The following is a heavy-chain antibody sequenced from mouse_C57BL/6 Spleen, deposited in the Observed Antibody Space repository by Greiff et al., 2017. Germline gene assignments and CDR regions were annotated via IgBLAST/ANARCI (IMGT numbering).Heavy chain of an antibody. J-gene: IGHJ2*01. Sequence: EVQGVESGGGLVKPGGSLKLSCAASGFTLSSYAMSWVRQTPEKRLEWVASISDGGSYTYYPDNVKGRFTISRDNAKNNLYLQMSHLKSEDTAMYYCARDPYGSTLDYWGQGTTLTVSS. V-gene: IGHV5-4*01. CDR2: ISDGGSYT. CDR1: GFTLSSYA. D-gene: IGHD1-1*01. CDR3: ARDPYGSTLDY.